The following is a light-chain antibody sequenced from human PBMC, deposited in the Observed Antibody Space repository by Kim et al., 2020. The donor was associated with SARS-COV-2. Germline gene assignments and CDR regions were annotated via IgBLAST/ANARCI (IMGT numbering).Light chain of an antibody. V-gene: IGKV1-27*01. Sequence: ASVGDRVTITCRASQGISNYLAWYQQKPGKVPKLLIYAASTLQSGVPSRFSGSGSGTDLTLTISSLQPEDVATYYCQKYNIAPWTFGQGTKVDIK. CDR2: AAS. CDR1: QGISNY. CDR3: QKYNIAPWT. J-gene: IGKJ1*01.